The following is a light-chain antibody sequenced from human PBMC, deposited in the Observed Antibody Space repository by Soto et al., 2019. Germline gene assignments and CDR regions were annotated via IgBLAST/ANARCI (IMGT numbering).Light chain of an antibody. Sequence: QSVLTQPPSVSGAPGQRVTVSCTGSSSNLGAGYDVHWYQQLPGAGPKLLIYGNTKRPSGVPDRFSGSKSGSSASLAITGLQAEDEADYYCQSYDSSLSGSYVFGSGTKVTVL. J-gene: IGLJ1*01. CDR2: GNT. CDR1: SSNLGAGYD. V-gene: IGLV1-40*01. CDR3: QSYDSSLSGSYV.